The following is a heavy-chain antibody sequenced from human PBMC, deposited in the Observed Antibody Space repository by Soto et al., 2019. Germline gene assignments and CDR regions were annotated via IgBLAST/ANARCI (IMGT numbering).Heavy chain of an antibody. D-gene: IGHD3-3*02. V-gene: IGHV1-2*02. J-gene: IGHJ4*02. CDR2: IGPESGAT. CDR3: GRGRSGQIVIFY. CDR1: GGSFSNYA. Sequence: ASVKVSCKASGGSFSNYAINWVRQAPGQGPEWMGEIGPESGATRYAEKFRGRVTMTMDTSITTVYMELRNLSPDDTAVYYCGRGRSGQIVIFYWGQGTPVTVSS.